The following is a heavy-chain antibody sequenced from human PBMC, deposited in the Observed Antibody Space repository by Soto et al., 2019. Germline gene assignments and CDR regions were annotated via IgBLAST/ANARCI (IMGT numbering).Heavy chain of an antibody. CDR3: ARGAQGGYSVDV. J-gene: IGHJ6*04. CDR1: GFTFSSYW. V-gene: IGHV3-74*01. CDR2: IKGDGGST. Sequence: EVQLVESGGGLVQPGESLRLSCAASGFTFSSYWIHWVRQAPGKGLVWVSRIKGDGGSTNYADSVKGRFTISRDNAKNTLYLQMNSLRAEDTAVYYCARGAQGGYSVDVWGKGTTVTVSS. D-gene: IGHD2-21*01.